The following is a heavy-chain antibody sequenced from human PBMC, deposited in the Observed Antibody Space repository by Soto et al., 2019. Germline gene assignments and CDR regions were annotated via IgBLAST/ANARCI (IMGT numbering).Heavy chain of an antibody. CDR3: ARYERSVRGVIKYGMDV. V-gene: IGHV1-69*13. CDR1: GGTFSSYA. CDR2: IIPIFGTA. Sequence: ASVKVSCKASGGTFSSYAISWVRQAPGQGLEWMGGIIPIFGTANYAQKFQGRVTITADESTSTAYMELSSLRSEDTAVYYCARYERSVRGVIKYGMDVWGQGTTVTVSS. D-gene: IGHD3-10*01. J-gene: IGHJ6*02.